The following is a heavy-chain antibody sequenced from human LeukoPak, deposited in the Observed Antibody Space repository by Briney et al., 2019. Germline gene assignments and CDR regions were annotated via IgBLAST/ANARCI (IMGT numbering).Heavy chain of an antibody. CDR3: AKDLLVIPAAGMAADY. J-gene: IGHJ4*02. V-gene: IGHV3-23*01. CDR2: ISNSGGRT. D-gene: IGHD2-2*01. Sequence: GGSLRLSCAASGFTFSSYAMSWVRQAPGKGLEWVSSISNSGGRTFYTDSVKGRFTISRDNSKITLYLQMNSLRAEDTAVYYCAKDLLVIPAAGMAADYWGQGTLVTVSS. CDR1: GFTFSSYA.